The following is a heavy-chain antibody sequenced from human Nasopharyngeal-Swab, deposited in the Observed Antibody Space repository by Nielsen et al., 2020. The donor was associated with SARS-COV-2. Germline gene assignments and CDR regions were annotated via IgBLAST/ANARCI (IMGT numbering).Heavy chain of an antibody. J-gene: IGHJ4*02. Sequence: ASVKVSCKPSGYTFTDYYIHWVRQVPGQGLEWVGCIDPNTGDTKYTQKFQGRVTMTSDTSINTAYMELRRLRSDDTAVYYCARDDYGDYGYFGHWGQGTLVTVSS. D-gene: IGHD4-17*01. CDR2: IDPNTGDT. CDR3: ARDDYGDYGYFGH. V-gene: IGHV1-2*02. CDR1: GYTFTDYY.